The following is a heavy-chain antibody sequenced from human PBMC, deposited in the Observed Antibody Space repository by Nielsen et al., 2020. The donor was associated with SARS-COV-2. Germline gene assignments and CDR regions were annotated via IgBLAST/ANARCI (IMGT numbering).Heavy chain of an antibody. CDR2: IDTNTGNP. D-gene: IGHD6-19*01. V-gene: IGHV7-4-1*02. CDR3: ARDIAVTGSPLHYFDY. Sequence: ASVKVSCKASGYSFNRYPMNWVRQAPGQRLEWMGWIDTNTGNPTYAQGFTGRFVFSLDTSVSTAYLQISGLKAEDTAVYYCARDIAVTGSPLHYFDYWGQGTLVAVSS. J-gene: IGHJ4*02. CDR1: GYSFNRYP.